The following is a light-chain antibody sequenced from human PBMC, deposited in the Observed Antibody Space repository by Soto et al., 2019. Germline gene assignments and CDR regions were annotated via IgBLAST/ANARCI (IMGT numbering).Light chain of an antibody. CDR1: QNIRGW. CDR3: QQYSSTRT. J-gene: IGKJ1*01. V-gene: IGKV1-5*03. Sequence: DVQMTQSPSTLSASVGDRVAITCRAGQNIRGWLAWYQQKPGKAPNLLIYGASILESGVPSRFSGSGYGTDFTLTISSLQPDDFGTYYCQQYSSTRTFGQGTRVEVK. CDR2: GAS.